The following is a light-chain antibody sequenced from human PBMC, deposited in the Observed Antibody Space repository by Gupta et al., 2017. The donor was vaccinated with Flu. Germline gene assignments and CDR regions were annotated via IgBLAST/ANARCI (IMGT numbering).Light chain of an antibody. J-gene: IGLJ2*01. CDR3: CSFAGSYTLV. CDR1: SSDIGDYSY. CDR2: DVT. V-gene: IGLV2-11*03. Sequence: SGSPGQSVTISCTGTSSDIGDYSYVSWFQQHPGKAPKLIIYDVTERSSGVPARFSGSKSGNTASLTISGLRAEDEADYHCCSFAGSYTLVFGGGTKLTVL.